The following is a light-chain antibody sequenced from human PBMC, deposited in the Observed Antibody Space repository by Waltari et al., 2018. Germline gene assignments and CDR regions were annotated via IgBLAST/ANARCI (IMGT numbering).Light chain of an antibody. CDR2: HAS. J-gene: IGKJ1*01. CDR1: QSISRY. CDR3: MQATQWPLT. Sequence: EIVLTQSPGTLSLSSGERATLSCRASQSISRYLAWYQQKPGQAPRLLIYHASNRATGVPDRFSGSGSGTDFTLQISRVEAEDVGVYYCMQATQWPLTFGQGTKVEIK. V-gene: IGKV3-11*01.